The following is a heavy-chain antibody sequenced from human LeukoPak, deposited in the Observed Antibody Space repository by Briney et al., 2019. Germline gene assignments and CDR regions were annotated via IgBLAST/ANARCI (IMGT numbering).Heavy chain of an antibody. CDR2: ISAGGTT. V-gene: IGHV3-23*01. J-gene: IGHJ4*02. CDR3: AKRPAAVRGVLPYLDY. Sequence: GGSLRLSCAASGFMFSSFSMSRVRHVPGKGLEWVSTISAGGTTYYADSVKGRFTISRDNSKNTLFLQMNSLRAEDTAIYYCAKRPAAVRGVLPYLDYWGQGTLVTVSS. D-gene: IGHD3-10*02. CDR1: GFMFSSFS.